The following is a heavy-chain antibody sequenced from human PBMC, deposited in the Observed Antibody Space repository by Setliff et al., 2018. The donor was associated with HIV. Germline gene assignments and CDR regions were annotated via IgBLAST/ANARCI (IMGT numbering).Heavy chain of an antibody. V-gene: IGHV1-69*05. D-gene: IGHD2-15*01. CDR3: AREYPRVAGPTPYYFDY. J-gene: IGHJ4*02. CDR1: GGTFSSYA. CDR2: IIPMFGTR. Sequence: ASVKVSCKASGGTFSSYAINWVRQAPGQGLEWMGGIIPMFGTRNYAQKFQGRVTITTDESTSTAYMELSSLRSEDTALYYCAREYPRVAGPTPYYFDYWGQGTLVTVSS.